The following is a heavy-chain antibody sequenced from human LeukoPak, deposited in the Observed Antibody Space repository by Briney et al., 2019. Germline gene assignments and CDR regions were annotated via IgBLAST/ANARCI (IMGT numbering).Heavy chain of an antibody. Sequence: ASVKVSCKASGYTFTGYYMHWVRQAPGQGLEWTGWINPNSGGTNYAQKFQGRVTMTRDTSISTAYMELTSLISDDTAVYYCARADSSSWYGGYWGQGTLVTVSS. CDR2: INPNSGGT. D-gene: IGHD6-13*01. CDR3: ARADSSSWYGGY. CDR1: GYTFTGYY. J-gene: IGHJ4*02. V-gene: IGHV1-2*02.